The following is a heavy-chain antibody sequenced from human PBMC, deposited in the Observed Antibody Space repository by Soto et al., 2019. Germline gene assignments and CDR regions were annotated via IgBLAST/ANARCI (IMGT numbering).Heavy chain of an antibody. Sequence: QITLKESVPTLVKPTQTLPLTFTFSGFSLSTSGVGVGGIRQPPGKALEWLALIYWNDDTRYSPSLTSWLTITNDSTKNQVVHTMTNMDPVTTATYYCARWRRAARTCDYWGQGTLVTVSS. CDR3: ARWRRAARTCDY. V-gene: IGHV2-5*01. J-gene: IGHJ4*02. CDR1: GFSLSTSGVG. D-gene: IGHD6-13*01. CDR2: IYWNDDT.